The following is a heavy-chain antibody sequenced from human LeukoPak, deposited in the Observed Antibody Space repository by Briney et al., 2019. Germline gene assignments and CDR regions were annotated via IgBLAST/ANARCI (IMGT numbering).Heavy chain of an antibody. CDR2: INTNTGNP. D-gene: IGHD3-3*01. Sequence: GASVKVSCKTSGYTFTNYAMNWVRQAPGQGLEWMGWINTNTGNPTYAQDFTGRFVFSLDTSVSTAYLQISSLKAEDTAVYYCARDPPQTDSANTIFGVVTDNWFDPWGQGTLVTVSS. CDR3: ARDPPQTDSANTIFGVVTDNWFDP. CDR1: GYTFTNYA. V-gene: IGHV7-4-1*02. J-gene: IGHJ5*02.